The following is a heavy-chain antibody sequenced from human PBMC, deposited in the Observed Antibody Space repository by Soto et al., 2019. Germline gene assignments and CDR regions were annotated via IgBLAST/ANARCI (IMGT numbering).Heavy chain of an antibody. D-gene: IGHD2-21*02. Sequence: PSETLSLTCTVSGYSISSGYYWSWIRQTPGKGLEWIGSISHSGTSFYNPSLRSRVTISMDTSNNHFSLKLNSLTATDTAVYYYDSASGGHAGWGHWYDPSGQVTLVTVSS. CDR2: ISHSGTS. J-gene: IGHJ5*02. CDR1: GYSISSGYY. CDR3: DSASGGHAGWGHWYDP. V-gene: IGHV4-38-2*02.